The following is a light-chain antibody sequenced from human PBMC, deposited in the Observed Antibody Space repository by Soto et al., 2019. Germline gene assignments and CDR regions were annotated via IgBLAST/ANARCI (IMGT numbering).Light chain of an antibody. CDR3: QQYDNLPPP. J-gene: IGKJ2*01. CDR1: QDISNY. Sequence: DVPMTQSPSSLSASVGDRVTITCQASQDISNYLNWYQQKPGKAPKLLIYDASNLQTRVPSRFSGSGSGTDFTLTISSLQPEDIATYYCQQYDNLPPPFGQGTKLEIK. V-gene: IGKV1-33*01. CDR2: DAS.